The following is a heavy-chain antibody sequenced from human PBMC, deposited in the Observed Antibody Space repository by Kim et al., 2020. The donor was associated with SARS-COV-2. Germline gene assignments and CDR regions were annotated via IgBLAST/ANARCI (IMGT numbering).Heavy chain of an antibody. CDR1: GYTFTSYG. CDR2: ISAYNGNT. V-gene: IGHV1-18*01. Sequence: ASVKVSCKASGYTFTSYGISWVRQAPGQGLEWMGWISAYNGNTNYAQKLQGRVTMTTDTSTSTAYMELRSLRSDDTAVYYCARGDYDILTGYYTSVGNYYYGMDGWGQGTTVTVSS. D-gene: IGHD3-9*01. CDR3: ARGDYDILTGYYTSVGNYYYGMDG. J-gene: IGHJ6*02.